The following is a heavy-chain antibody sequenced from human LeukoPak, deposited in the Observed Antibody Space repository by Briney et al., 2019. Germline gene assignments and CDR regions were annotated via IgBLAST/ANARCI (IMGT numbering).Heavy chain of an antibody. Sequence: GESLKISCKGSGYSFTNYWIGWVRQMPGKGLEWMGIIYPGDSGTRYSPSFQGQVTISADKSISTAYLQWSSLKASDTAMYYCARQLAAGPNWFDPWGQGTLVTVSS. V-gene: IGHV5-51*01. J-gene: IGHJ5*02. CDR2: IYPGDSGT. CDR1: GYSFTNYW. D-gene: IGHD1-14*01. CDR3: ARQLAAGPNWFDP.